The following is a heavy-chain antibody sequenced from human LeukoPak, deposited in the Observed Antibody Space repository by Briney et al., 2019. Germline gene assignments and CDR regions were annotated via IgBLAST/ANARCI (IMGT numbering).Heavy chain of an antibody. CDR2: IYPGDSET. V-gene: IGHV5-51*01. Sequence: GESLKISCKGSGYSFTSYWIGWARQMPGKGLEWMGIIYPGDSETRYSPSFQGQVTISADKSINTAYLQWSSLKASDTAMYYCARSGFRYFDWFDYWGQGTLVTVSS. CDR3: ARSGFRYFDWFDY. CDR1: GYSFTSYW. D-gene: IGHD3-9*01. J-gene: IGHJ4*02.